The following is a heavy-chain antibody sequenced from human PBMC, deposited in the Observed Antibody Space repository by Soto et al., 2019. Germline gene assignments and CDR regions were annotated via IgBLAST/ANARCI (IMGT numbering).Heavy chain of an antibody. CDR3: ARGVEGKRYFDWFQSYYYGMDV. J-gene: IGHJ6*02. V-gene: IGHV4-38-2*01. D-gene: IGHD3-9*01. Sequence: TSDTLSLTCAVSGYSISRGYYWGWIRQPPGKGLEWIGEINHSGSTNYNPSLKSRVTISVDTSKNQFSLKLSSVTAADTAVYYCARGVEGKRYFDWFQSYYYGMDVWGQGTTVNVSS. CDR2: INHSGST. CDR1: GYSISRGYY.